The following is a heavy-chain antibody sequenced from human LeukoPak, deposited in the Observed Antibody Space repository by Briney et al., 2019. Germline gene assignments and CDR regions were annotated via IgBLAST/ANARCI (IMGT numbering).Heavy chain of an antibody. V-gene: IGHV3-21*01. Sequence: GGSLRLSCAASGFTFSSYSMNWVRQAPGKGLEWVSSINTRSYIYSADSVKGRFTISRDYDKNSVYLQMNSLRAEDTAVYYCAREGGYCYGASCRFFDSWGQGTLLTVSS. CDR2: INTRSYI. CDR3: AREGGYCYGASCRFFDS. D-gene: IGHD2-15*01. J-gene: IGHJ4*02. CDR1: GFTFSSYS.